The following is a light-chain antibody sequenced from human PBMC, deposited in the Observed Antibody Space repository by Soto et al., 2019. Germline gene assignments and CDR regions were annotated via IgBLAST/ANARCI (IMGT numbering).Light chain of an antibody. Sequence: AIRMTQSPSSFSASTGDRVSITCLATHDIGTYLAWYQQIPGKSPKLLIYDASTLQTGVPSRFSGSGSGTDFTLTISYLQSEDFGTYYCQQFYNYPRTFGQGTKVDI. CDR1: HDIGTY. J-gene: IGKJ1*01. CDR3: QQFYNYPRT. V-gene: IGKV1-8*01. CDR2: DAS.